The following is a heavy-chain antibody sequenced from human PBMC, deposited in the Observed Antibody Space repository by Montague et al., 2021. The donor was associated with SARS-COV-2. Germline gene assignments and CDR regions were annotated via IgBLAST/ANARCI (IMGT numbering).Heavy chain of an antibody. CDR2: VYHSGYT. D-gene: IGHD5-12*01. V-gene: IGHV4-38-2*01. J-gene: IGHJ4*02. CDR1: GFSISSGFY. Sequence: SETLSLTCSVSGFSISSGFYWAWIRQSPGKEPEWIGTVYHSGYTHYNPSLKGRVTVSIDTSENQFSLTVTSVTAADTAVYFCARRGYTGSDYFDYWGQGTLVTVSS. CDR3: ARRGYTGSDYFDY.